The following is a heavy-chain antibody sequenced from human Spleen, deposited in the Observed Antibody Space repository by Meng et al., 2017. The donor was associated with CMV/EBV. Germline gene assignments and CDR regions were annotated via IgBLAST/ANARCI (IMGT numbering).Heavy chain of an antibody. CDR1: GGSISSYY. Sequence: SETLSLTCTVSGGSISSYYWSWIRQPPGKRLEWIGYIYHSGSTNYNPSLKSRVTISIDTSKNQFSLKLSSVTAADTATYYCAKGYCTNGVCYHDAFDIWGQGTMVTVSS. J-gene: IGHJ3*02. CDR3: AKGYCTNGVCYHDAFDI. V-gene: IGHV4-59*01. CDR2: IYHSGST. D-gene: IGHD2-8*01.